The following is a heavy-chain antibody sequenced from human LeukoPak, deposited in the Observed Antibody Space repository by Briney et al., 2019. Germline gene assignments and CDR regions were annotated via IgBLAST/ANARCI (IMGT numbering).Heavy chain of an antibody. CDR1: GFTLSSYW. D-gene: IGHD5-12*01. Sequence: GGSLRLSCAASGFTLSSYWMSWVRQAPGKGLEWVANIKQDGSEKYYVDSVKGRFTISRDNAKNSLYLQMNSLRAEDTAVYYCAPWPRWDAFDIWGQGTMVTVSS. CDR3: APWPRWDAFDI. CDR2: IKQDGSEK. J-gene: IGHJ3*02. V-gene: IGHV3-7*03.